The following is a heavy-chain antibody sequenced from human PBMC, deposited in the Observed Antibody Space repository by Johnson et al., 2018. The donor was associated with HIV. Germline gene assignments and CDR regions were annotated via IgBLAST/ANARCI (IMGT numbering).Heavy chain of an antibody. CDR2: INLNGGNT. CDR3: ARAVTVVFYDAFDM. D-gene: IGHD4-11*01. Sequence: VQLVESGGGVLRPGASLRLSCEGFGFIFDDYGLNWVRQGPGKGLAWVSGINLNGGNTGYADSVKGRCTIPRDNTKNSLYLQMNSLRAEDTAMYYCARAVTVVFYDAFDMWGQGTMVTVSS. CDR1: GFIFDDYG. V-gene: IGHV3-20*04. J-gene: IGHJ3*02.